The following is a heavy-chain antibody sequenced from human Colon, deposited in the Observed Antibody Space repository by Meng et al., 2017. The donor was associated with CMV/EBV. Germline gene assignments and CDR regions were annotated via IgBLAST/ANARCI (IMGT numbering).Heavy chain of an antibody. CDR2: MSPAENEY. D-gene: IGHD6-19*01. Sequence: GGPLRLSCAASGFSFSDYWVTWVRQRPGKGLELVANMSPAENEYSYGDSVEGRFTMSRDNAKDSLYLDMTGLRADDTAVYFCATDFGWYRRIYWGQGTLVTVSS. CDR1: GFSFSDYW. V-gene: IGHV3-7*03. CDR3: ATDFGWYRRIY. J-gene: IGHJ4*01.